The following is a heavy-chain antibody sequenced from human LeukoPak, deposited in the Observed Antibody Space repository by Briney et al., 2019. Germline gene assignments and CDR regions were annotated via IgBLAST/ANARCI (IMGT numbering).Heavy chain of an antibody. CDR2: TYYRSKWSK. J-gene: IGHJ4*02. CDR3: ASGRRFFDY. Sequence: SQTLSLTCAISGDSVSSNSAAWNWIRQSPSGGLEWLGRTYYRSKWSKDYAESVKSRITINPDTSKNQFSLQLNSVTPEDTAVYYCASGRRFFDYWGQGTLVTVSS. V-gene: IGHV6-1*01. CDR1: GDSVSSNSAA.